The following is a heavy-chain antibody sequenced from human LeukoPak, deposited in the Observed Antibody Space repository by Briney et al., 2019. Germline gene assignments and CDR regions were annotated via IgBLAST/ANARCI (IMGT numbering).Heavy chain of an antibody. Sequence: SETLSLTCTVSGGSISSYYWSWIRQPAGKGLEWIGSIYHSGSTYYNPSLKSRVTISVDTSKNQFSLKLSSVTAADTAVYYCARDSSGYHDYWGQGTLVTVSS. J-gene: IGHJ4*02. V-gene: IGHV4-4*07. CDR2: IYHSGST. CDR3: ARDSSGYHDY. CDR1: GGSISSYY. D-gene: IGHD6-19*01.